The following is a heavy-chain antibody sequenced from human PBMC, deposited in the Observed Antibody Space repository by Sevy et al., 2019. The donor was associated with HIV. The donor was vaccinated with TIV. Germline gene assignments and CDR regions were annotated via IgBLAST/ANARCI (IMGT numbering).Heavy chain of an antibody. CDR1: GFTFSNSY. CDR3: AKALLGYCSGGNCYEYSYGMDV. D-gene: IGHD2-15*01. CDR2: ISYDGGNK. J-gene: IGHJ6*02. V-gene: IGHV3-30*18. Sequence: GSLRLSCAASGFTFSNSYMHWVRQAPGKGLEWVALISYDGGNKYYVDSVKGRFTISRDNSKNTLYLKMNGLKPEDTAVYYCAKALLGYCSGGNCYEYSYGMDVWGQGTTVTVSS.